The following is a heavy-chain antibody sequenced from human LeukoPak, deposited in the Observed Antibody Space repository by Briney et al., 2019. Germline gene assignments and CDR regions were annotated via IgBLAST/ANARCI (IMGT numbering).Heavy chain of an antibody. CDR2: IIPIFGTA. Sequence: ASVKVSCKASGGTFSSYAISWVRQAPGQGLEWMGGIIPIFGTANYAQKFQGRVTITADKSTSTAYMELSSLRSEDTAVYYCARDGVADTDYYYGMDVWGQGTTVTVSS. V-gene: IGHV1-69*06. J-gene: IGHJ6*02. CDR1: GGTFSSYA. D-gene: IGHD2-21*01. CDR3: ARDGVADTDYYYGMDV.